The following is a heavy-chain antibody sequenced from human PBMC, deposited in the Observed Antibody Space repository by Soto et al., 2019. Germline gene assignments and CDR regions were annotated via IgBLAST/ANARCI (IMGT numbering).Heavy chain of an antibody. Sequence: GGSLRLSCAASGFIFSEAWMSWVRQAPGKGLEWIGRIKTKGEGATVDYSVSVIGRFTISRDDSDNTLYLQMNSLKTDDTAVYHCTTAPTYYNTWSGYYPLDHWGQGTLVTVSS. CDR2: IKTKGEGATV. D-gene: IGHD3-3*01. V-gene: IGHV3-15*01. CDR1: GFIFSEAW. J-gene: IGHJ4*02. CDR3: TTAPTYYNTWSGYYPLDH.